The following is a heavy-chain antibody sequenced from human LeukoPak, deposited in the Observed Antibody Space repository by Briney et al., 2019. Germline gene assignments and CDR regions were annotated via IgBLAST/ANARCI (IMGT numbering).Heavy chain of an antibody. D-gene: IGHD2-8*01. Sequence: PGGSLRLSCAASGFTFSSYWMSSVRQAPGQGLEWASNIKEDVTNKYYVGSVRGRFTLSRDNAKNSLYLQMNRLRADDTAMYYCAREARGTRAAFDIWGQGTMVTVFS. CDR1: GFTFSSYW. J-gene: IGHJ3*02. CDR3: AREARGTRAAFDI. V-gene: IGHV3-7*01. CDR2: IKEDVTNK.